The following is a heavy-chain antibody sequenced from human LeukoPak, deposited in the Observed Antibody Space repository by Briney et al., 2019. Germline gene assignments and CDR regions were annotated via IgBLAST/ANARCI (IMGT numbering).Heavy chain of an antibody. D-gene: IGHD6-13*01. J-gene: IGHJ4*02. V-gene: IGHV3-23*01. CDR2: ISGSGGRT. CDR3: AKDTRSSWPYYFDY. Sequence: GGSLRLSCAASGFSFSSYATSWVRQAPGKGLEWVSGISGSGGRTYYADSVKGRFTISRDNSKNTLYLQMNSLRAEDTAVYYCAKDTRSSWPYYFDYWGQGTLVTVSS. CDR1: GFSFSSYA.